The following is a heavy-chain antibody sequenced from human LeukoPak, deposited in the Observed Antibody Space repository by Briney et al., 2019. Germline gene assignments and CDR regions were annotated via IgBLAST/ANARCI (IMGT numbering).Heavy chain of an antibody. V-gene: IGHV1-2*02. Sequence: ASVKVSCKASGYTFTGYYMHWVRQAPGQGLEWMGWINPNSGGTNYAQKFQGRVTMTRDTSISTAYMELSRLRSDDTAMYYCARSSGWKYNIDYWGQGTLVTVSS. CDR3: ARSSGWKYNIDY. D-gene: IGHD6-19*01. CDR1: GYTFTGYY. J-gene: IGHJ4*02. CDR2: INPNSGGT.